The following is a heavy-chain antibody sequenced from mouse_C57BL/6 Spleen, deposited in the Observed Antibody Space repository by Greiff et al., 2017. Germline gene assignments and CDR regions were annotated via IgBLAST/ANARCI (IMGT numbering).Heavy chain of an antibody. D-gene: IGHD1-1*01. J-gene: IGHJ1*03. V-gene: IGHV1-15*01. Sequence: VQLQQSGAELVRPGASVTLSCKASGYTFTDYEMHWVKQTPVHGLEWIGAIDPETGGTAYNQKFKGKAILTADKSSSTAYMELRSLTSEDSAVYYGTRETTVVGTGYFDVWGTGTTVTVSS. CDR1: GYTFTDYE. CDR2: IDPETGGT. CDR3: TRETTVVGTGYFDV.